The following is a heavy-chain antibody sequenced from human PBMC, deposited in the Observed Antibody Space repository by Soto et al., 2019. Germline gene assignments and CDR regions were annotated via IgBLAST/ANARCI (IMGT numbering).Heavy chain of an antibody. V-gene: IGHV4-39*01. Sequence: SETLSLTCTVSGGSISSSSYYWGWIRQPPGKGLEWIGSIYYSGSTYYNPSLKSRVTISVDTSKNQFSLKLSSVTAADTAVYYCARLVPPDPYCSGGSCYPPFSHYYMDVWGKGPTVTVPS. J-gene: IGHJ6*03. CDR3: ARLVPPDPYCSGGSCYPPFSHYYMDV. CDR1: GGSISSSSYY. CDR2: IYYSGST. D-gene: IGHD2-15*01.